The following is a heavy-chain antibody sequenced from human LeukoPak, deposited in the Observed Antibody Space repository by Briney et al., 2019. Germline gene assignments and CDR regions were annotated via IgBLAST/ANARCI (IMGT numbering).Heavy chain of an antibody. J-gene: IGHJ3*02. Sequence: PSETLSLTCTVSGGSISSSSYYWGWIRQPPGKGLEWIGSIYYSGSTYYNPSLKSRVAISVDTSKNQFSLKLSSVTAADTAVYYCARVGVIAAAGTGDDAFDIWGQGTMVTVSS. CDR2: IYYSGST. CDR3: ARVGVIAAAGTGDDAFDI. D-gene: IGHD6-13*01. CDR1: GGSISSSSYY. V-gene: IGHV4-39*07.